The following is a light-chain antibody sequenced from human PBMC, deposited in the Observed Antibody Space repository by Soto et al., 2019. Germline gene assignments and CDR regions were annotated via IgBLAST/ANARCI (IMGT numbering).Light chain of an antibody. V-gene: IGKV1-9*01. CDR2: AAS. CDR1: QGISSY. Sequence: DIQLTQSPSFLSASVGDRVTITCRASQGISSYLAWYQQKPGKAPKLLIYAASTLQSGVPSRFSGSGSGTEFNLTISSLQPEDFATYYCQQLNSYLGTFGPGNKVDIK. CDR3: QQLNSYLGT. J-gene: IGKJ3*01.